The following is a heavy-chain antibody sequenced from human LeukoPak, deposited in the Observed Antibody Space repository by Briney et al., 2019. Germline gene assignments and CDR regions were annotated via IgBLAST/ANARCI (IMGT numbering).Heavy chain of an antibody. J-gene: IGHJ4*02. CDR1: GYTFTHYG. Sequence: ASVKGSCKASGYTFTHYGITWVRQAPGQGLAWMGWINTYNGDTKCAQKLQGRVTMTRDTSISTAYMELIRLRSDDTAVYYCARRGASSWYDMYFFDFWGQGTLVTVSS. CDR3: ARRGASSWYDMYFFDF. V-gene: IGHV1-18*01. D-gene: IGHD6-13*01. CDR2: INTYNGDT.